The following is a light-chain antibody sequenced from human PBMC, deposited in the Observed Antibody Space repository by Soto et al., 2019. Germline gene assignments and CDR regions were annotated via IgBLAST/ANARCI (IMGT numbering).Light chain of an antibody. Sequence: DIKMTQSPSSLSASVGDRVTITCRASQSISSYLNWYQQKPGKAPKLLIYASSSLQSGVPSRFSGSGSETDFHHTISSLQHEDFATYSCPQSYSTPYTFVQGTKLGI. J-gene: IGKJ2*01. CDR1: QSISSY. V-gene: IGKV1-39*01. CDR2: ASS. CDR3: PQSYSTPYT.